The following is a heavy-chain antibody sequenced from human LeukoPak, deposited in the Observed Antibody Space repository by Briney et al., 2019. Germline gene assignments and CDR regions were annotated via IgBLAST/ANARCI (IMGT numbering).Heavy chain of an antibody. CDR3: ARDPARAFMTGYYHYMDV. J-gene: IGHJ6*03. Sequence: ASVKVSCKASGYTFSSYGITWVRLAPGQGLEWMGWSSAYIGNTKYAQKFQDRVTMTTDTSTNTAYMELRSLRSDDTAVYYCARDPARAFMTGYYHYMDVWGKGTTVTVSS. CDR2: SSAYIGNT. V-gene: IGHV1-18*01. CDR1: GYTFSSYG.